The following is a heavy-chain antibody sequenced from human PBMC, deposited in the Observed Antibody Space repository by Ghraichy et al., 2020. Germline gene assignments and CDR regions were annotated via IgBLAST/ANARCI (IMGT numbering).Heavy chain of an antibody. CDR1: GGSISSSSYY. J-gene: IGHJ5*02. CDR2: IYYSGST. D-gene: IGHD2-2*01. Sequence: SETLSLTCTVSGGSISSSSYYWGWIRQPPGKGLEWIGSIYYSGSTYYNPSLKSRVTISVDTSKNQFSLKLSSVTAADTAVYYCARGYCSSTSCYLLDPWGQGTLVTVSS. CDR3: ARGYCSSTSCYLLDP. V-gene: IGHV4-39*01.